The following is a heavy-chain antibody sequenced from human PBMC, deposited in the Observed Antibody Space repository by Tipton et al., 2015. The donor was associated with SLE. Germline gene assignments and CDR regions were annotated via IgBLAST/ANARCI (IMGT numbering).Heavy chain of an antibody. CDR1: GFTFSSYA. J-gene: IGHJ4*02. CDR2: ISGSGGST. Sequence: SLRLSCAASGFTFSSYAMSWVRQAPGKGLEWVSAISGSGGSTYCADSVKGRFTISRDNSKNTLYLQMNSLRAEDTAVYYCAKALVVVVAATPCCFDYWGQGTLVTVSS. D-gene: IGHD2-15*01. V-gene: IGHV3-23*01. CDR3: AKALVVVVAATPCCFDY.